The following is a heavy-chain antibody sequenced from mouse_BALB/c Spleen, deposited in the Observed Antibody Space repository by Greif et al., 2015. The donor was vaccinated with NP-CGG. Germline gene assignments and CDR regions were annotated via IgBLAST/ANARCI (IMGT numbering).Heavy chain of an antibody. D-gene: IGHD2-10*02. CDR3: ARWGYGNLYAMDY. J-gene: IGHJ4*01. CDR1: GYSITSDYA. V-gene: IGHV3-2*02. Sequence: EVHLVESGPGLVKPSQSLSLTCTVTGYSITSDYAWNWIRQFPGNKLEWMGYISYSGSTSNNPSLKSRISITRDTSKNQFFLQLNSVTTEDTATYYCARWGYGNLYAMDYWGQGTSVTVSS. CDR2: ISYSGST.